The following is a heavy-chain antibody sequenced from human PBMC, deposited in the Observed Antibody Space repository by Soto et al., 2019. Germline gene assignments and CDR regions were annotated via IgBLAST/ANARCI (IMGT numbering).Heavy chain of an antibody. CDR2: IYYTGTT. CDR3: ARRVGLRHAAGSGGYGTIDC. CDR1: RGSISSVSFY. J-gene: IGHJ4*02. D-gene: IGHD3-10*01. V-gene: IGHV4-39*01. Sequence: QLQLQESGPGLVTPSETLSLTCDVSRGSISSVSFYWGWIRPPPGTGLEWIGNIYYTGTTYYNPSLTSRVTISVDTSENQFSLHLSSVTAADTAVYYCARRVGLRHAAGSGGYGTIDCWGQGTLVTVSS.